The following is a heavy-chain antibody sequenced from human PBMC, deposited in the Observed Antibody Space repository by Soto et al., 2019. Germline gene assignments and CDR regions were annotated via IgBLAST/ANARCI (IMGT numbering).Heavy chain of an antibody. V-gene: IGHV4-31*03. D-gene: IGHD6-6*01. J-gene: IGHJ6*02. Sequence: SETLSLACTVSGGSISSGGYYWTWIRQHPGKGLEWIGYNYYSGITYYNPSLKSRVTISLDTSKNQFSLKLSSVTAADTAVYYCARGSSIAGLYYGMDVWGQGTTVTVSS. CDR2: NYYSGIT. CDR1: GGSISSGGYY. CDR3: ARGSSIAGLYYGMDV.